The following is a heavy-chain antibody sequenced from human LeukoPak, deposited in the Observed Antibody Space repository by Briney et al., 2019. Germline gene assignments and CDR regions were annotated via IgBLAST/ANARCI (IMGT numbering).Heavy chain of an antibody. Sequence: GGSLRLSCAASGFTFSNLFMAWVRQAPGKGLEWVSSISGSGVNTFYADSVKGRFTISRDNSKSTLYLQMNSLRADDTAVYYCERDEPNRSWYNWGQGTLVTVSS. CDR1: GFTFSNLF. J-gene: IGHJ4*02. CDR3: ERDEPNRSWYN. V-gene: IGHV3-23*01. D-gene: IGHD1-14*01. CDR2: ISGSGVNT.